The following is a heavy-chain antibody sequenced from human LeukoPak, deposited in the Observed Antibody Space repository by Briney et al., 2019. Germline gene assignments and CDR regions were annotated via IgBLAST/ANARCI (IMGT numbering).Heavy chain of an antibody. V-gene: IGHV3-30*04. CDR2: ISYDGSNK. Sequence: PGRSLRLSCAASGFTFSNYAMHWVRQAPGKGLEWVAVISYDGSNKYYADSVKGRFTISRDNAKNSLYLQMNSLRAEDTAVYYCARERPFRSGYYRSAAFDIWGQGTMVTVSS. J-gene: IGHJ3*02. CDR1: GFTFSNYA. D-gene: IGHD3-22*01. CDR3: ARERPFRSGYYRSAAFDI.